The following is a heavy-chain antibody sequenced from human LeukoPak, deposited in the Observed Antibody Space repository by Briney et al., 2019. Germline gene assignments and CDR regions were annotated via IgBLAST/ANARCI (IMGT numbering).Heavy chain of an antibody. D-gene: IGHD3-10*02. CDR2: IYPGDSDT. CDR3: ARHPPYVSSSAFFDP. J-gene: IGHJ5*02. CDR1: GFSFSSYW. Sequence: GESLKISCKTSGFSFSSYWIAWVRQMPGKGLEWIGMIYPGDSDTTYSPSSQGQVIISADTSISTAYLQLPRLQASDTAIYYCARHPPYVSSSAFFDPWGQGTLVTVAS. V-gene: IGHV5-51*01.